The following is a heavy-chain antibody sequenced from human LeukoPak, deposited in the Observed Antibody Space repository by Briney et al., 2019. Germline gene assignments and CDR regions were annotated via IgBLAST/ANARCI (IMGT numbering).Heavy chain of an antibody. CDR1: GFTFSSFA. V-gene: IGHV3-23*01. CDR2: LRSNGDTA. Sequence: GGSLRLSCAASGFTFSSFAMTWVRQAPGTGLEWVSTLRSNGDTAYNAASVKGRFTISRDNSKNMVYLQMNILRVEDTAIYYCARGQELDDGVFDSWGQGTLVTVSA. J-gene: IGHJ4*02. CDR3: ARGQELDDGVFDS. D-gene: IGHD4-17*01.